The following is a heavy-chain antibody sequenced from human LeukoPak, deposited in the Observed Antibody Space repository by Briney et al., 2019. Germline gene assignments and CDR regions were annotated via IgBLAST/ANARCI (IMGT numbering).Heavy chain of an antibody. D-gene: IGHD6-19*01. CDR1: GFTFNIYA. Sequence: GGSLRLSCAASGFTFNIYAMSWVRLAPGKGLEWVSSISSKSDYTFYAGSVKGRFTISRDNSKNTLYLQMNSLRAEDTAVYYCAKDGPPSYSSGWYYVNDYWGQGTLVTVSS. J-gene: IGHJ4*02. CDR2: ISSKSDYT. V-gene: IGHV3-23*01. CDR3: AKDGPPSYSSGWYYVNDY.